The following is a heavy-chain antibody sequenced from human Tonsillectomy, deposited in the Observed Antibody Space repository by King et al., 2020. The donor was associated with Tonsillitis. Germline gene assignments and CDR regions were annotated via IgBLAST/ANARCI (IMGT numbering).Heavy chain of an antibody. V-gene: IGHV4-39*07. D-gene: IGHD3-22*01. CDR2: MYYSGGT. J-gene: IGHJ5*02. CDR3: VRHGVDGKSSGVPIDL. CDR1: GGSFSTPNYY. Sequence: MQLQESGPGLVKPSETLSLTCTVSGGSFSTPNYYWGWIRQPPGKGLEWIGTMYYSGGTYHNPSLKSRGAISIDTSKDQFILWLHSVTAPDTAVYYCVRHGVDGKSSGVPIDLWGQGTRVPVS.